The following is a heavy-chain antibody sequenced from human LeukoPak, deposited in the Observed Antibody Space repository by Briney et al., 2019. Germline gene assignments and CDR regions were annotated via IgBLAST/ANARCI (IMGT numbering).Heavy chain of an antibody. Sequence: ASVKVSCKASGYTFTGFYMHWVRQAPGQGLEWMGWINPNSGGTEYAQQFQGRVTMTRDTSFSTAYMELSRLSSDDTAVYFCARNFCSGDRCYFLFDYWGQGTLVTVSS. J-gene: IGHJ4*02. CDR3: ARNFCSGDRCYFLFDY. V-gene: IGHV1-2*02. CDR2: INPNSGGT. D-gene: IGHD2-15*01. CDR1: GYTFTGFY.